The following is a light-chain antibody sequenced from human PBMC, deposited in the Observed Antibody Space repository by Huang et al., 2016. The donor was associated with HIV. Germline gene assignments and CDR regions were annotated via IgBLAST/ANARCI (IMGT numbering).Light chain of an antibody. V-gene: IGKV1-8*01. CDR3: QQYYSFPLT. Sequence: AIRITQSPSSLSASTGDKVSITCRASQDINTDLDWYQQKPGKPPSLLIYATATLQSGVPSSFSGSGSGTDFTLTITHLQSEDFATYYCQQYYSFPLTFGQGSQVEV. J-gene: IGKJ1*01. CDR2: ATA. CDR1: QDINTD.